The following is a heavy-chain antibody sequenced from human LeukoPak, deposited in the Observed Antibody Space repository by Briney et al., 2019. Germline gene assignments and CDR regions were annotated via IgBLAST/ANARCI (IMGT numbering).Heavy chain of an antibody. J-gene: IGHJ5*02. CDR3: AREITVRGSIGFDP. Sequence: GGSLRLSCAASGFTVSSNYMSWVRQAPGKGLEWVSSISTSSTYIYYADSVKGRFTISRDNAKNSLYLQMNSLRAEDTAVYYCAREITVRGSIGFDPWGQGTLVTVSS. CDR1: GFTVSSNY. CDR2: ISTSSTYI. D-gene: IGHD3-10*01. V-gene: IGHV3-21*01.